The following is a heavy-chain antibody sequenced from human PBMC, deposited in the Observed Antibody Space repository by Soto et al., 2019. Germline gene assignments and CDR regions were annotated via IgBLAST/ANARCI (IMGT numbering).Heavy chain of an antibody. V-gene: IGHV4-61*08. CDR3: ARHLGYDTSVYYRNWFDP. CDR2: IYYSGST. J-gene: IGHJ5*02. D-gene: IGHD3-22*01. CDR1: GGSISSGGDY. Sequence: SETLSLTCTVSGGSISSGGDYWSWIRQHPGQGLEWIGYIYYSGSTNYNPSLKSRVTMSVDTSKNHFSLKLPSVTAADTAVYYCARHLGYDTSVYYRNWFDPWGQGTLVTVSS.